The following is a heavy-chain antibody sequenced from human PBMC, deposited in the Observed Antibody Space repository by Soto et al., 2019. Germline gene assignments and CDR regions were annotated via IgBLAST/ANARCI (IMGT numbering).Heavy chain of an antibody. Sequence: QVQLVQSGAEVKKPGASVKVSCKASGYTFTSYGISWVRQAPGQGPEWMGRISTYNGNTNYVQRLQGRVTMTTDTSTNTAYMELRSLRYDDTAVYFCARDPGYSTTWLQAFDRWGQGTMVTVSS. CDR2: ISTYNGNT. CDR1: GYTFTSYG. V-gene: IGHV1-18*01. J-gene: IGHJ3*02. CDR3: ARDPGYSTTWLQAFDR. D-gene: IGHD6-13*01.